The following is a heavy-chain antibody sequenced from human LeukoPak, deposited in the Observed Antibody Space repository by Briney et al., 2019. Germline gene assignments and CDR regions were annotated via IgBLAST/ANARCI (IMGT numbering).Heavy chain of an antibody. D-gene: IGHD3-22*01. J-gene: IGHJ4*02. V-gene: IGHV4-59*01. CDR1: GGSISSYY. Sequence: PSETLSLTCTVSGGSISSYYWSWIRQPPGKGLEWIGYIYYSGSTNYNPSLKSRVTISVDTSKNQFSLKLSSVTAADTAVYYCARDHDSGGYIDYWGQGTLVTVSS. CDR2: IYYSGST. CDR3: ARDHDSGGYIDY.